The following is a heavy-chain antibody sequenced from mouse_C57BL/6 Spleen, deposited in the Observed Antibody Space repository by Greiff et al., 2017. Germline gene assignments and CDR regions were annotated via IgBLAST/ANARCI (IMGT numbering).Heavy chain of an antibody. J-gene: IGHJ2*01. V-gene: IGHV1-81*01. CDR1: GYTFTSYG. CDR3: ARTTGYFDY. Sequence: VQLQQSGAELARPGASVKLSCKASGYTFTSYGISWVKQRTGQGLELIGEIYPRSGNTYYNEKFKGKATLPADKSSSTAYMELRSLTSEDSAVYFCARTTGYFDYWGQGTTLTVSS. CDR2: IYPRSGNT. D-gene: IGHD4-1*02.